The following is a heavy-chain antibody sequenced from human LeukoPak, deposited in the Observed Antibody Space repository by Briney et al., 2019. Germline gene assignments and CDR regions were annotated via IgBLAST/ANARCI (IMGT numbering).Heavy chain of an antibody. V-gene: IGHV3-15*05. D-gene: IGHD2-8*01. CDR2: IKSKSYGATT. Sequence: GGSLRLSCAASGFTFSNAWMSWVRQAPGKGLEWVGRIKSKSYGATTDYAAPVKGRFTISRDDSKNTLYLQMSSLKTEDTAVYYCATDNGGESGFDYWGQGTLVTVSS. CDR1: GFTFSNAW. CDR3: ATDNGGESGFDY. J-gene: IGHJ4*02.